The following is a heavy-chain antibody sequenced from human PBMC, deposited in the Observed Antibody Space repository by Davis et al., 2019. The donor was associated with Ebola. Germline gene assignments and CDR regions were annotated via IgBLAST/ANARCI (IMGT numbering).Heavy chain of an antibody. D-gene: IGHD6-13*01. Sequence: MPSETLSLTCTVSGGSISSYYWSWIRQPPGKGLEWIGYIYYSGSTNYNPSLKSRVTISVDTSKNQFSLKLSSVTAADTAVYYCARDFRPRYSSSWYYYYGMDVWGQGTTVTVSS. CDR2: IYYSGST. CDR3: ARDFRPRYSSSWYYYYGMDV. V-gene: IGHV4-59*01. J-gene: IGHJ6*02. CDR1: GGSISSYY.